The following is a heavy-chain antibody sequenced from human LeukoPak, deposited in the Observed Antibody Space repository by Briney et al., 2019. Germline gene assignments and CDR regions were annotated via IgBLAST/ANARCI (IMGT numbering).Heavy chain of an antibody. CDR3: AKGTIVATIGTYYGLDV. CDR2: ISWNSGSI. Sequence: GRSLRLSCAASGFTFYDYAMHWVRHAPGKGLEWVSGISWNSGSIVYADSVKGRFTISRDNAKNSLYPQMNSLRAEDTALYYCAKGTIVATIGTYYGLDVWGQGTTVTVSS. CDR1: GFTFYDYA. V-gene: IGHV3-9*01. J-gene: IGHJ6*02. D-gene: IGHD5-12*01.